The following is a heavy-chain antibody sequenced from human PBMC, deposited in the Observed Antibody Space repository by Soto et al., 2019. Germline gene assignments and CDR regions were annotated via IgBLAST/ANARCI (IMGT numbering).Heavy chain of an antibody. Sequence: GGSLRLSCVASRFTFSGYAMSWVRQAPGKGLEWVSTVSGSGSGDNTYYADSVKGRFTISRDNSKNTLNLQMNSLRAEDTAVYYCAKDLLYSYGPFDFWGQGTLVTVSS. CDR2: VSGSGSGDNT. CDR1: RFTFSGYA. V-gene: IGHV3-23*01. CDR3: AKDLLYSYGPFDF. J-gene: IGHJ4*02. D-gene: IGHD5-18*01.